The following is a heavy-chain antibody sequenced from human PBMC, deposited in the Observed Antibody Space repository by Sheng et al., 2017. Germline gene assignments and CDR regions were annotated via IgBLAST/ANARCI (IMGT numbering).Heavy chain of an antibody. Sequence: QVQLQQWGAGLLKPSETLSLTCAVYGGSFSGYYWSWIRQPPGKGLEWIGEINHSGSTNYNPSLKSRVTISVDTSKNQFSLKLSSVTAADTAVYYCARGLRGYSSSWYWGYFDYWGQGTLVTVSS. CDR2: INHSGST. V-gene: IGHV4-34*01. D-gene: IGHD6-13*01. CDR1: GGSFSGYY. J-gene: IGHJ4*02. CDR3: ARGLRGYSSSWYWGYFDY.